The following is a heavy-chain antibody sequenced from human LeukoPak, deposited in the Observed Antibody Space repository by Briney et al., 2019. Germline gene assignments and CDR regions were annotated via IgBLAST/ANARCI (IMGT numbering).Heavy chain of an antibody. J-gene: IGHJ4*02. CDR2: IYHSGST. CDR3: ARVGVDSSGWSTHNPFDY. CDR1: GYSISSGYY. D-gene: IGHD6-19*01. Sequence: SETLSLTCTVSGYSISSGYYWGWIRQPPGKGLEWIGSIYHSGSTYYNPSLKSRVTISVDTSKNQFSLKLSSVTAADTAVYYCARVGVDSSGWSTHNPFDYWGQGTLVTVSS. V-gene: IGHV4-38-2*02.